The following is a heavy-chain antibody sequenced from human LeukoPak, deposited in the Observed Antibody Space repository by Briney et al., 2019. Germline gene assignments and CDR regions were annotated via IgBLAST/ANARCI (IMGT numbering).Heavy chain of an antibody. Sequence: PGGSLRLSCKASGFTIGTYAFHWFRQAPGKGLERVAVISHDANNEYYSESVKGRFTISRDNSINTLYLQMSSVRGEDTAVYHCARSRGYAYGKRIDFWGQGTLVTVSS. CDR3: ARSRGYAYGKRIDF. J-gene: IGHJ4*02. CDR2: ISHDANNE. V-gene: IGHV3-30*04. CDR1: GFTIGTYA. D-gene: IGHD5-18*01.